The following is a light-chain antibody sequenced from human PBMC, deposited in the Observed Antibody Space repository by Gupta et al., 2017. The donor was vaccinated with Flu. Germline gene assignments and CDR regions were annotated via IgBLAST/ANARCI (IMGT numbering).Light chain of an antibody. J-gene: IGLJ3*02. V-gene: IGLV1-47*01. CDR1: SSNTGDNG. Sequence: SVLTQPPSASGPPGQRVTMSCSGSSSNTGDNGVYWYQHSPATAPKLLISRDAQRPSGVPDRFSGSKSATSAALPTIGLRAEDGADYYCAATDDSRSTWVFGGGTNLTVL. CDR3: AATDDSRSTWV. CDR2: RDA.